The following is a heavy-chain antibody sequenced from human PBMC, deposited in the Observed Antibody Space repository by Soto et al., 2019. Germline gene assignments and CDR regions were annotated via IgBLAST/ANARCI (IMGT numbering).Heavy chain of an antibody. CDR2: INHSGST. Sequence: QVQLQQWGAGLLKPSETLSLTCAVYGGSFSGYYWTWIRQPRGTGLEWIGEINHSGSTNYNPSLKSRVTLSVVTSKNQFSLKLTSVSAADTAVYYCARDKITGLFDYWGQGTLVTVSS. CDR1: GGSFSGYY. CDR3: ARDKITGLFDY. J-gene: IGHJ4*02. V-gene: IGHV4-34*01. D-gene: IGHD2-8*02.